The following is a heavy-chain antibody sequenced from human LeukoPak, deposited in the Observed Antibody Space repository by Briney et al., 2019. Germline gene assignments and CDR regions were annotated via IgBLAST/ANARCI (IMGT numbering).Heavy chain of an antibody. Sequence: SETLSLTCAVYGGSFSGYYWSWIRQPPGKGLEWIGEINHSGSTNYNPSLKSRVTISVDTSKNQFSLKLSSVTAADTAVYYCARTDYGDYEGSYYYYGMDVWGQGTTVTVSS. CDR1: GGSFSGYY. V-gene: IGHV4-34*01. CDR2: INHSGST. J-gene: IGHJ6*02. D-gene: IGHD4-17*01. CDR3: ARTDYGDYEGSYYYYGMDV.